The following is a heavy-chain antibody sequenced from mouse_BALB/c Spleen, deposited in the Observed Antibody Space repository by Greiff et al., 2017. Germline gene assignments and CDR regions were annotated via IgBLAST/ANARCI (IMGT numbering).Heavy chain of an antibody. Sequence: EVQVVESGGGLVKPGGSLKLSCAASGFTFSSYAMSWVRQTPEKRLEWVAYISSGGGSTYYPDTVKGRFTISRDNAKNTLYLQMSSLKSEDTAMYYCARLPNFYAMDYWGQGTSVTVSA. V-gene: IGHV5-12-1*01. CDR3: ARLPNFYAMDY. D-gene: IGHD4-1*02. J-gene: IGHJ4*01. CDR1: GFTFSSYA. CDR2: ISSGGGST.